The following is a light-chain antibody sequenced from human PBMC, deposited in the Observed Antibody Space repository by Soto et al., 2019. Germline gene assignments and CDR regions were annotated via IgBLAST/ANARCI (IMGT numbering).Light chain of an antibody. CDR3: QQYGSSGT. J-gene: IGKJ1*01. V-gene: IGKV3-20*01. Sequence: DIVLTQSPATLSVSPGDRATLSCRASQSVGSNLAWYQQKPGQAPRLLIYGASNRATGIPDRFSGSGSGTDFTLTISRLEPEDFAVYYCQQYGSSGTFGQGTKVDIK. CDR2: GAS. CDR1: QSVGSN.